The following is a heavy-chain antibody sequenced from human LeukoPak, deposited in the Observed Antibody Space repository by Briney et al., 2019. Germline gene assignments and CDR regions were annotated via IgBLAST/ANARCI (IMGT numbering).Heavy chain of an antibody. CDR3: ARGFPSSGSYEPFDY. J-gene: IGHJ4*02. CDR1: GGSISSYY. Sequence: SGTLSLTCTVSGGSISSYYWSWIRQPPGKGLEWIGYIYYSGSTNYNPSLKSRVTISVDTSKNQFSLKLSSVTAADTAVYYCARGFPSSGSYEPFDYWGQGTLVTVSS. V-gene: IGHV4-59*01. CDR2: IYYSGST. D-gene: IGHD3-10*01.